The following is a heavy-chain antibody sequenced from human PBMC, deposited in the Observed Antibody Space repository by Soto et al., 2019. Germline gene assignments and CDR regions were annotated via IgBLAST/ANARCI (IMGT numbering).Heavy chain of an antibody. CDR3: TRAWGGGVDL. CDR2: INSDGSSR. CDR1: GFTFSSYW. Sequence: EVQLVESGGGLVQPGGSLRLSCAASGFTFSSYWMDWVRQAPGKGLVWVSRINSDGSSRSYADSVKGRFTMSRDNAKNTLYLQMNSLRAEDTAVYYCTRAWGGGVDLWGRGPLVTVSS. J-gene: IGHJ2*01. D-gene: IGHD2-15*01. V-gene: IGHV3-74*01.